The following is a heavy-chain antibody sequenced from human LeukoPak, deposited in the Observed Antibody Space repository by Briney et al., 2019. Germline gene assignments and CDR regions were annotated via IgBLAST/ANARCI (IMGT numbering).Heavy chain of an antibody. D-gene: IGHD2/OR15-2a*01. V-gene: IGHV4-59*01. Sequence: PSETLSLTCTVSGNSMNEYYWSWVRQPPGQGLEWIGYVYYSGSTTYNPSLKSRVNITIDTSKNQFSLTLTSVTAADTAMYYCARNAGKYYRYFQHWGQGTVVSVSS. CDR2: VYYSGST. J-gene: IGHJ1*01. CDR1: GNSMNEYY. CDR3: ARNAGKYYRYFQH.